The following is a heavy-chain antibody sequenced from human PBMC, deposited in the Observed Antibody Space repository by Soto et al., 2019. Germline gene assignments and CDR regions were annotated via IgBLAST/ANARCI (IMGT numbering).Heavy chain of an antibody. J-gene: IGHJ4*02. CDR3: AKDLHPMTKAGLSDY. Sequence: PGGSLRLSCAASGFTFSSYAMSWVRQAPGKGLEWVSAISGSGGSTYYADSVKGRFTISRDNSKNTLYLQMNSLRAEDTAVYYCAKDLHPMTKAGLSDYWGQGTLVTVSS. CDR1: GFTFSSYA. D-gene: IGHD4-17*01. CDR2: ISGSGGST. V-gene: IGHV3-23*01.